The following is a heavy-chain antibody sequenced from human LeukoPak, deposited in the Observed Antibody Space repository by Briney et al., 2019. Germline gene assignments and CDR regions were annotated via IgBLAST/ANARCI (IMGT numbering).Heavy chain of an antibody. V-gene: IGHV1-69*05. CDR2: IIPILNTS. J-gene: IGHJ4*02. Sequence: SVKVSCKASGGTFRSKAINWVRQAPGQGLEGMGGIIPILNTSIYAQKFQGRVTFMTDESATTADMELRSLRSEDTAVYFCARGFSSSWSYFENWGQGTLVSVSS. CDR1: GGTFRSKA. CDR3: ARGFSSSWSYFEN. D-gene: IGHD6-13*01.